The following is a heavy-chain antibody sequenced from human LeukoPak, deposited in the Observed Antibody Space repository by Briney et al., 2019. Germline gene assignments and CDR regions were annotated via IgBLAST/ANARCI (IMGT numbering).Heavy chain of an antibody. D-gene: IGHD3-10*01. J-gene: IGHJ4*02. CDR2: MKEDGSEK. Sequence: GSLRLSCAASGFTFSDYWMNWVRQAPGKGLEWVANMKEDGSEKYCVDCVKGRFTISRDNAKNSLYLQMNSLRVEDTAVYYCARGPNYGSRSDYFDYWGQGTLVTVSS. V-gene: IGHV3-7*03. CDR1: GFTFSDYW. CDR3: ARGPNYGSRSDYFDY.